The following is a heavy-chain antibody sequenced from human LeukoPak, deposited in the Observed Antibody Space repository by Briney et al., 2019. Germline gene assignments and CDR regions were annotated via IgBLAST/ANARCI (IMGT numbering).Heavy chain of an antibody. D-gene: IGHD3-3*01. CDR3: AVTTIFGVVITHDAFDI. Sequence: GESLKISCKGSGYSFTSYWIGWVRQMPGKGLEWMGIIYPGDSDTRYSPSFQGQVTISADKSISTAYLQWSSLKASDTAMYYCAVTTIFGVVITHDAFDIWGQGTMDTVSS. V-gene: IGHV5-51*01. J-gene: IGHJ3*02. CDR2: IYPGDSDT. CDR1: GYSFTSYW.